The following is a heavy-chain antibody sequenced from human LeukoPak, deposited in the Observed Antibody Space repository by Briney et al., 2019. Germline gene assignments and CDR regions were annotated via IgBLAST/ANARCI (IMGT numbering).Heavy chain of an antibody. V-gene: IGHV3-23*01. CDR1: AFTFSTYA. CDR3: VKSTGWYSSSWYLTD. Sequence: GGSLRLSCAASAFTFSTYAMSWVRQTPGRGLEWVSGIGGSGGNTNYADSVKGRFTISRDNSKNTLYLQMNSLRAEDTAVYYCVKSTGWYSSSWYLTDWGQGTLVTVSS. D-gene: IGHD6-13*01. CDR2: IGGSGGNT. J-gene: IGHJ4*02.